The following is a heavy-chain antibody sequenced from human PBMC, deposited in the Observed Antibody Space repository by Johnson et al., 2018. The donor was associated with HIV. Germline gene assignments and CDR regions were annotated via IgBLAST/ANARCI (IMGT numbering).Heavy chain of an antibody. CDR1: GFTFSSYA. Sequence: QVQLVESGGGLVQPGGSLRLSCAASGFTFSSYAMHWVRQAPGKGLEWVAVISYDGSNKYYADSVKGRFTISRDNSKNTLYLQINSLRAEDTAVYYCAREDQDAFDIWGQGTMVTVSS. CDR2: ISYDGSNK. CDR3: AREDQDAFDI. J-gene: IGHJ3*02. V-gene: IGHV3-30*14.